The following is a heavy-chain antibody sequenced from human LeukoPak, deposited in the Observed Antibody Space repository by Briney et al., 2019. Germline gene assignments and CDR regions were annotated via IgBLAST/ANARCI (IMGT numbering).Heavy chain of an antibody. V-gene: IGHV3-30*03. CDR2: ISYDGSNK. J-gene: IGHJ4*02. CDR1: GFTFSSYG. CDR3: ARDWMLFHRPDY. Sequence: GGSLRFSCAASGFTFSSYGMHWVRQAPGKGLEWVAGISYDGSNKYYADSVKGRFTISRDNAKNSLFLQMNSLRAEDTAMYYCARDWMLFHRPDYWGQGTLVTVSS. D-gene: IGHD2-21*01.